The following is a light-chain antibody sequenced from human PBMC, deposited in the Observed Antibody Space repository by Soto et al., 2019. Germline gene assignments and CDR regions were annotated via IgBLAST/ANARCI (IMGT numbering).Light chain of an antibody. CDR1: QSVSSTY. CDR2: GAS. J-gene: IGKJ2*01. Sequence: EIVLTQSPGTLSLSPGERATLSCRASQSVSSTYLAWYQQNPGQAPRLLIYGASSRATGIPDRFSGSGSGTDFTLTISRLEPEDFALYFCQQYGSSLYTFGQGTKLEIK. V-gene: IGKV3-20*01. CDR3: QQYGSSLYT.